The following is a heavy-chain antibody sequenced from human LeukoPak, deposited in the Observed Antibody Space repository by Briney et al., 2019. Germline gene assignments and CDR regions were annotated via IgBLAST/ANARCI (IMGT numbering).Heavy chain of an antibody. J-gene: IGHJ4*02. Sequence: SQTLSLTCTVSGXSISSGGYYWSWIRQPPGKGLEWIRYTYYSGSTNYSPSLKTRVTISVDTSQNQFSLRLSSVTAADTAVYYCARHGYSTASYYFDYWGQGTLVTVSS. V-gene: IGHV4-61*08. D-gene: IGHD6-13*01. CDR2: TYYSGST. CDR3: ARHGYSTASYYFDY. CDR1: GXSISSGGYY.